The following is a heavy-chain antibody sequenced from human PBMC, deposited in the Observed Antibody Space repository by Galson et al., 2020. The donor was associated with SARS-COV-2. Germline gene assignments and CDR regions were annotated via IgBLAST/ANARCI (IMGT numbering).Heavy chain of an antibody. CDR2: ISGSGGST. D-gene: IGHD3-10*01. CDR3: AGSYVYYYDYGMDG. V-gene: IGHV3-23*01. J-gene: IGHJ6*02. CDR1: GFTFSSYA. Sequence: GESLKISCAASGFTFSSYAMSWVRQAPGKGLEWVSAISGSGGSTYYADSVKGRFTISRDNSKNTLYLQMNSLRAEDTAVYYCAGSYVYYYDYGMDGWGQGTTVTVSS.